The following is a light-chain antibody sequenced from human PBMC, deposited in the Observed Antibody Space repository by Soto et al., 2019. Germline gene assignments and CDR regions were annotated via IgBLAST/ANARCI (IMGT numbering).Light chain of an antibody. Sequence: ESVLTQSPATLSLSPGERATLSCRASQSVSSYLAWYQQKPGQAPRLLIYDASNRATGVPARFSGSGSGTDFTLTISSLEPEDFAVYYCQHRASLPITFGHGTRLEI. CDR2: DAS. CDR3: QHRASLPIT. V-gene: IGKV3-11*01. J-gene: IGKJ5*01. CDR1: QSVSSY.